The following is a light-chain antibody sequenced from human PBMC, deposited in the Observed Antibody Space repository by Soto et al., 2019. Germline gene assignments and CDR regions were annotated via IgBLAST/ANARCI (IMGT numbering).Light chain of an antibody. CDR3: HQYNSWPPWT. V-gene: IGKV3-15*01. Sequence: EIVMTQSPATLSVSPGERATLSCRASQSVSSNLAWYQQKPGQAPRLLSYGASTRAPGIPARFSGSGSGTECTLTISNRQSEDFGVYYWHQYNSWPPWTFGQGTKVEIK. J-gene: IGKJ1*01. CDR1: QSVSSN. CDR2: GAS.